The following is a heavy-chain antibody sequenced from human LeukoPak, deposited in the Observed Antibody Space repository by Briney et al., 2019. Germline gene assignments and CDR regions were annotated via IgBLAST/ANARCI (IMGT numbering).Heavy chain of an antibody. D-gene: IGHD3-9*01. J-gene: IGHJ4*02. CDR3: AKSPEYYDILTGYPDY. CDR2: ISGSGGST. Sequence: PGGSLRLSCAASGFTFSSYAMSWVRQAPGMGLEWVSAISGSGGSTYYADSVKGRFTISRDNSKNTLYLQMNSLRAEDTAVYYCAKSPEYYDILTGYPDYWGQGTLVTVSS. CDR1: GFTFSSYA. V-gene: IGHV3-23*01.